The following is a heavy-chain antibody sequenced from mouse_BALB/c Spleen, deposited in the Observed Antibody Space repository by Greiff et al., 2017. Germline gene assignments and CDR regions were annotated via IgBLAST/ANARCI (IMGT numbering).Heavy chain of an antibody. Sequence: VKLVESGPGLVAPSQSLSITCTVSGFSLTSYGVHWVRQPPGKGLEWLGVIWAGGSTNYNSALMSRLSISKDNSKSQVFLKMNSLQTDDTAMYYCARDREVRRVYYFDYWGQGTTLTVSS. CDR3: ARDREVRRVYYFDY. V-gene: IGHV2-9*02. CDR2: IWAGGST. CDR1: GFSLTSYG. J-gene: IGHJ2*01. D-gene: IGHD2-14*01.